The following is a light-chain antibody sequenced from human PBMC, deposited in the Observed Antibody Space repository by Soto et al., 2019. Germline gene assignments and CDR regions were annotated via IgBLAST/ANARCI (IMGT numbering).Light chain of an antibody. J-gene: IGKJ5*01. V-gene: IGKV1-9*01. CDR3: QQLNSYSFT. CDR2: AAS. CDR1: QGISSY. Sequence: EIQVTQSPSSLSESVGDRVSIACRAGQGISSYLAWYQQKPGKAPKLLIYAASTLQSGVPSRFSGSGSGTDFTLTISSLQPEDFATYYCQQLNSYSFTFGQGTRLEI.